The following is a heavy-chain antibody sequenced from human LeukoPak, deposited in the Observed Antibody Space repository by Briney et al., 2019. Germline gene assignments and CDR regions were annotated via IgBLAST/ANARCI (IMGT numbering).Heavy chain of an antibody. CDR3: ARPIQDSAIFRGLVS. CDR1: GFSFNNFA. Sequence: GGSLRLSYAASGFSFNNFAMHWVRQAPGKGLEFVSAISSNGATTYYANSVKGRFIISRDSSKSTLFLQMGSLTTEDMAVYYCARPIQDSAIFRGLVSWGQGILVTVSS. J-gene: IGHJ4*02. CDR2: ISSNGATT. D-gene: IGHD3-3*01. V-gene: IGHV3-64*01.